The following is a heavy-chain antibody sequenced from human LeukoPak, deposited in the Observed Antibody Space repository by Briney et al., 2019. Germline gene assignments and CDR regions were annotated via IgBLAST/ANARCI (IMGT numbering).Heavy chain of an antibody. D-gene: IGHD2-21*02. Sequence: ASVEVSCKASGYTFTSYGISWVRQAPGQGLEWMGWISAYNGNTNYAQKLQGRVTMTTDTSTSTAYMELRSLRSDDTAVYYCARESSPCGGDCYIGGYYYYYYMDVWGKGTTVTISS. V-gene: IGHV1-18*01. CDR3: ARESSPCGGDCYIGGYYYYYYMDV. CDR1: GYTFTSYG. J-gene: IGHJ6*03. CDR2: ISAYNGNT.